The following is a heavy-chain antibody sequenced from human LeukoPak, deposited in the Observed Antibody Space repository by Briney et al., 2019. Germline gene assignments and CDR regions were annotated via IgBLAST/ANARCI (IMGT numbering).Heavy chain of an antibody. D-gene: IGHD6-6*01. CDR3: ARVALMYSSSPLDY. Sequence: SGGSLRLSCAASGFTFSSYAMHWVRQAPGKGLEWVAVISYDGSNKYYADSVKGRFTISRDNSKNTLYLQMNSLRAEDTAVYYCARVALMYSSSPLDYWGQGALSPSPQ. J-gene: IGHJ4*02. CDR1: GFTFSSYA. V-gene: IGHV3-30-3*01. CDR2: ISYDGSNK.